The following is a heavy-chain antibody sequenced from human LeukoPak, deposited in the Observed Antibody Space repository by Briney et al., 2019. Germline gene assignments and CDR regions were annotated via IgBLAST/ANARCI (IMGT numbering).Heavy chain of an antibody. V-gene: IGHV4-59*12. Sequence: SETLSLTCTVSGGSISSYYWSWIRQPPGKGLEWIGYIYYSGSTNYNPSLKSRVTISVDTSKNQFSLKLSSVTPEDTAVYYCARGHCSGGSCFRPFYGMDVWGQGTTVTVSS. CDR1: GGSISSYY. CDR3: ARGHCSGGSCFRPFYGMDV. CDR2: IYYSGST. D-gene: IGHD2-15*01. J-gene: IGHJ6*02.